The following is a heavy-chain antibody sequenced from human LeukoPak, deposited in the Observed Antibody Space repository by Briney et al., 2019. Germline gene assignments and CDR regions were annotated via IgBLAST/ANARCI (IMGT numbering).Heavy chain of an antibody. CDR1: GFTFSSYS. D-gene: IGHD5-12*01. V-gene: IGHV3-48*01. J-gene: IGHJ4*02. CDR2: ISSSTI. Sequence: PGGSLRLSCAASGFTFSSYSMNWVRQAPGKGLEWVSYISSSTIYYADSVKGRFTISRDNAKNSLYLQMNSLRVEDTAVYYCARPKNPGYSGYDTLSFDYWGQGTLVTVSS. CDR3: ARPKNPGYSGYDTLSFDY.